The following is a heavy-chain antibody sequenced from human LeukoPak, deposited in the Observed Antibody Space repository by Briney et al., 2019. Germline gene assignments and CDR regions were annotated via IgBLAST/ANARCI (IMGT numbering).Heavy chain of an antibody. CDR1: GFTFSDYY. J-gene: IGHJ4*02. V-gene: IGHV3-11*01. D-gene: IGHD1-20*01. CDR2: ISSSGSTI. CDR3: ARRRYNWNAIDY. Sequence: GGSLRLSCAASGFTFSDYYMSWIRQAPGKGLEWVSYISSSGSTIYYADSVKGRFTISRDNAKNSLYLRMNSLRAEDTAVYYCARRRYNWNAIDYWGQGTLVTVSS.